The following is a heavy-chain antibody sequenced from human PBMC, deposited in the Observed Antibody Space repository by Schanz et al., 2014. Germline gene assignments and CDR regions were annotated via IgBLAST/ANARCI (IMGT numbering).Heavy chain of an antibody. D-gene: IGHD3-3*01. J-gene: IGHJ4*02. CDR2: INPSGGST. Sequence: QVQLVQSGAEVKKPGASVKVSCKASGYTFTSYYMYWVRQAPGQGLEWIGVINPSGGSTIYAQKFQGRGTMTRDTSTSTVYMELSSLRSEDTAVYYCARGTRVRTTDFWSGLYYFDYWGQGTLIAVSS. CDR1: GYTFTSYY. V-gene: IGHV1-46*01. CDR3: ARGTRVRTTDFWSGLYYFDY.